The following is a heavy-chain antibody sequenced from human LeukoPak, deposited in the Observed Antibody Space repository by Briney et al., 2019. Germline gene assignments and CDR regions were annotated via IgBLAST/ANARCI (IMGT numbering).Heavy chain of an antibody. D-gene: IGHD3-10*01. CDR1: GFTFSSYA. CDR3: AKEGVYGSGSYYPNLYNWFDP. V-gene: IGHV3-23*01. J-gene: IGHJ5*02. Sequence: PGGSLRLSCAASGFTFSSYAMSWVREAPGKGLEWVSAISGSGGSTYYADSVKGRFTISRDNSKNTLYLQMNGLRAEDTAVYYCAKEGVYGSGSYYPNLYNWFDPWGQGTLVTDSS. CDR2: ISGSGGST.